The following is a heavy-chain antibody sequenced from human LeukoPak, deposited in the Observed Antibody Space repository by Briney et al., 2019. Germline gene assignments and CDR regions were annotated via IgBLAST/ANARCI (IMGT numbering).Heavy chain of an antibody. D-gene: IGHD2-15*01. CDR2: IYSGGST. J-gene: IGHJ3*02. CDR3: ARDPRESSLYAFDI. V-gene: IGHV3-53*01. Sequence: PGGSLRLSCAASGFTVSSNYMSWVRQAPGKGLEWVSVIYSGGSTYYADSVKGRFTISRDNSKNTLYLQMNSLRVEDTAVYYCARDPRESSLYAFDIWGQGTKVTVSS. CDR1: GFTVSSNY.